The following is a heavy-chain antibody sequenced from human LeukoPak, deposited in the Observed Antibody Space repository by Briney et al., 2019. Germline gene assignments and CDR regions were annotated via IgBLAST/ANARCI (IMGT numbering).Heavy chain of an antibody. CDR3: ASGSHYYGMDV. CDR2: INHSGST. V-gene: IGHV4-34*01. J-gene: IGHJ6*02. CDR1: GGSFSGYY. Sequence: SETLSLTCAVYGGSFSGYYWSWIRQPPGKGLEWIGEINHSGSTNYNPSPKSRVTISVDTSKNPFSLKLSPVTAADPAVYYCASGSHYYGMDVWGQGTTVTVSS.